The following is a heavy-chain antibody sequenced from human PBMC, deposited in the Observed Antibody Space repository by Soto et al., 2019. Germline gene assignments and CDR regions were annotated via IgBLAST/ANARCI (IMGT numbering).Heavy chain of an antibody. V-gene: IGHV3-30*18. CDR2: ISYDGSNK. J-gene: IGHJ6*02. D-gene: IGHD3-22*01. Sequence: QVQLVESGGGVVQPGRSPSLSCAASGFTFSSYGMHWVRQAPGKGLEWVAVISYDGSNKYYADSVKGRFTITRDNSKNQVYLQMNSLRAEDTAVYYCAKEHLNLIVVVITTVGDYYGMDVWGQGTTVTVSS. CDR3: AKEHLNLIVVVITTVGDYYGMDV. CDR1: GFTFSSYG.